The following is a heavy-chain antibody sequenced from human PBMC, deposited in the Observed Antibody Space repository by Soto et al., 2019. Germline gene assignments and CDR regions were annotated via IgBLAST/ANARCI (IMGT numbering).Heavy chain of an antibody. V-gene: IGHV3-30-3*01. J-gene: IGHJ4*02. CDR3: TYLHFDILTGSIWHYFDY. CDR1: GFTFSSYA. Sequence: GGSLRLSCAASGFTFSSYAMHWVRQAPGKGLEWVAVISYDGSNKYYADSVKGRFTISRDNSKNTLYLQMNSLKTEDTAIYYCTYLHFDILTGSIWHYFDYWGQGTLVTVSS. D-gene: IGHD3-9*01. CDR2: ISYDGSNK.